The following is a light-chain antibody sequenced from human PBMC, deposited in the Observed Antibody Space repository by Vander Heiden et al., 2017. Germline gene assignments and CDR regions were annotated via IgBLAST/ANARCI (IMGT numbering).Light chain of an antibody. J-gene: IGKJ1*01. V-gene: IGKV1-39*01. CDR1: QSISSY. CDR3: QRSYSTPRT. Sequence: DIQMTQSPSSLSASVGDSATITCRASQSISSYLNWYQQKPGKPPKLLIYAASILQSGVPSRFSGGGSGTDFTLTISSLQPEDFATYYCQRSYSTPRTFGQGTKVEIK. CDR2: AAS.